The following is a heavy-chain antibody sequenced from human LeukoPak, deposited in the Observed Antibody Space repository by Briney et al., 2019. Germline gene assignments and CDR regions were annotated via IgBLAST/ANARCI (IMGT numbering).Heavy chain of an antibody. J-gene: IGHJ5*02. CDR3: ARGRSTVWFDP. D-gene: IGHD4-17*01. V-gene: IGHV4-61*02. CDR2: IYTSGST. Sequence: SQTLSLTCTVSGGSISSDIYYWSWIRQPAGKGLEWIGRIYTSGSTNYNPSLKTRVTISVDTSKNQFSLKLSSVTAADTAVYYCARGRSTVWFDPWGQGTLVTVSS. CDR1: GGSISSDIYY.